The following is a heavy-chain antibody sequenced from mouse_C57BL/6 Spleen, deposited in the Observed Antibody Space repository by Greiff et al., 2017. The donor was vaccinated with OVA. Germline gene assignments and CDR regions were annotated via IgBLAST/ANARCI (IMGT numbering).Heavy chain of an antibody. V-gene: IGHV3-6*01. CDR1: GYSITSGYY. D-gene: IGHD2-10*01. CDR3: ASESYLDY. J-gene: IGHJ4*01. Sequence: EVQLVESGPGLVKPSQSLSLTCSVTGYSITSGYYWNWIRQFPGNKLEWMGYISYDGSNNYNPSLKNRISITRDTSKNQFFLKLNSVTTEDTATYYCASESYLDYWGQGTSVTVSS. CDR2: ISYDGSN.